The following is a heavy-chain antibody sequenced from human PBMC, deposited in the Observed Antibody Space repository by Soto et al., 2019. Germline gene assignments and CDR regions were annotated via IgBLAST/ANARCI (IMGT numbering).Heavy chain of an antibody. J-gene: IGHJ4*02. CDR2: INAGNGNT. CDR3: TPMRVFSDDYVLFGY. V-gene: IGHV1-3*01. CDR1: GYTFTSYA. D-gene: IGHD4-17*01. Sequence: ASVKVSCKASGYTFTSYAMHWVRQAPGQRLEWMGWINAGNGNTKYSQKFQGRVTTTRDTSASTAYMELNSPKTEDTAVYYCTPMRVFSDDYVLFGYWGQGTLVTVSS.